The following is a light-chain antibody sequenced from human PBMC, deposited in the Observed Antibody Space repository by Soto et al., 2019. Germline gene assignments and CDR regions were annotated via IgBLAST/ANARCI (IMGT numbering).Light chain of an antibody. CDR1: QSVSSY. CDR2: DAS. V-gene: IGKV3-11*01. J-gene: IGKJ2*01. Sequence: EIVLTQSPATLSLSPGERATLSCRASQSVSSYFAWYQQKPGQAPRLLIYDASNRATGIPARFSGSGSGTDFPLTISSLEPEDFAVYYCRQRSNFFMYTCGQGTKLQIK. CDR3: RQRSNFFMYT.